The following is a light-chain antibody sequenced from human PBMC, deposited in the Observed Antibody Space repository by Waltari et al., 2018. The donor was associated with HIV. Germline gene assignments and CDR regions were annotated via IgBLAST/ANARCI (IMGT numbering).Light chain of an antibody. CDR2: EDN. CDR1: SGSVAANF. CDR3: QSYDSDRLV. J-gene: IGLJ3*02. Sequence: NFMLTQPHSVSASPGETVTISCTHSSGSVAANFVQWFQQRPGISPTTVIYEDNERPSGVPARFSGSIDSSSSSASFTAFLTISGLKTEDEAVYYCQSYDSDRLVFGGGTRLTVL. V-gene: IGLV6-57*01.